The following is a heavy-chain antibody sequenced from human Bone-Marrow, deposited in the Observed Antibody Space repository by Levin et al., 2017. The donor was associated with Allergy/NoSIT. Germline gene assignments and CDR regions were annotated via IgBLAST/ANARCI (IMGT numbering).Heavy chain of an antibody. Sequence: GGSLRLSCAASGFTFSSYEMNWVRQTSEKGLEWLSYISGTGSNVHYAESVKGRFTISRDNAKNSLYLQMNSLRAEDTAVYYCARLIRGFTDSGGFWGQGTLVTVSS. CDR1: GFTFSSYE. CDR2: ISGTGSNV. J-gene: IGHJ4*02. CDR3: ARLIRGFTDSGGF. D-gene: IGHD4-17*01. V-gene: IGHV3-48*03.